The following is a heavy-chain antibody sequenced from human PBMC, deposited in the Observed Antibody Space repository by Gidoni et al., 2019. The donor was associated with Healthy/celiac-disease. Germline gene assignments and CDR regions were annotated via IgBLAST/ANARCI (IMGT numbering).Heavy chain of an antibody. D-gene: IGHD3-10*01. CDR1: AYSFTSSW. CDR3: ARQTLWFGELLVGWFDP. Sequence: AEVKTHWECLKLSCKGHAYSFTSSWIGWVRQMPGKGLEWMGIIYPGDADTRSSPSFQGQVTISADKSISTAYLQWSSLKASDTAMYYCARQTLWFGELLVGWFDPWGQGTLVTVSS. V-gene: IGHV5-51*01. J-gene: IGHJ5*02. CDR2: IYPGDADT.